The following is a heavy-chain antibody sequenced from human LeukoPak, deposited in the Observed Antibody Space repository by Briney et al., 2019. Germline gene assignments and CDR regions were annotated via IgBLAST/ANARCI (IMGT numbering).Heavy chain of an antibody. D-gene: IGHD3-3*01. CDR2: IKQDGSEK. CDR3: ARDKYDFWSGYYEF. V-gene: IGHV3-7*01. CDR1: GFTFSMYW. J-gene: IGHJ4*02. Sequence: GGSLRLSCTVSGFTFSMYWMSWVRQAPGKGLEWVANIKQDGSEKYYADSVKGRFTISRDNAKNTLYLQMNSLRAEDTAVYYCARDKYDFWSGYYEFWGQGTLVTVSS.